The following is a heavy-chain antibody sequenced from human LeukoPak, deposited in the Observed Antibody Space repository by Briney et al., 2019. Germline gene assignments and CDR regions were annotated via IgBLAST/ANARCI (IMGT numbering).Heavy chain of an antibody. CDR3: ARLTRWLQFDY. Sequence: SETLSLTCTVSGGSISSYYWSWIRQPPGKGLEWIGYIYYSGSTNYNPSLKSRVTISVDTSKNQFSLKLSSVTAADTAVYYCARLTRWLQFDYWGQGTLVTVSS. CDR2: IYYSGST. V-gene: IGHV4-59*08. J-gene: IGHJ4*02. CDR1: GGSISSYY. D-gene: IGHD5-12*01.